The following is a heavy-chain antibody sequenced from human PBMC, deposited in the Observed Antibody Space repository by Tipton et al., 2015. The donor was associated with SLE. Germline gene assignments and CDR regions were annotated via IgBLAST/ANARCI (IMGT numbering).Heavy chain of an antibody. D-gene: IGHD2-2*01. CDR1: GFTFSSYA. J-gene: IGHJ3*02. CDR2: ISYDGSNK. Sequence: SLRLSCAASGFTFSSYAMHWVRQAPGKGLEWVAVISYDGSNKYYADSVKGRFTISRDNSKNTLYLQMNSLRAEDTAVYYCASPVVPAALGDAFDIWGQGTMVTVSS. V-gene: IGHV3-30*04. CDR3: ASPVVPAALGDAFDI.